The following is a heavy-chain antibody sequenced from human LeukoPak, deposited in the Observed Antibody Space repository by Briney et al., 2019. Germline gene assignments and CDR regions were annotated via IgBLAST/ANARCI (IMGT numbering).Heavy chain of an antibody. CDR1: GGSISSSSYY. D-gene: IGHD3-22*01. V-gene: IGHV4-39*01. J-gene: IGHJ4*02. Sequence: PSETLSLTCTVSGGSISSSSYYWGWIRQPPGKGLEWIGSIYYSGSTYYNPSLKSRVTISVDTSKNQFSLKLSSVTAADTAVYYCARGPYDSSGYYYNNFDYWGQGTLVTVSS. CDR3: ARGPYDSSGYYYNNFDY. CDR2: IYYSGST.